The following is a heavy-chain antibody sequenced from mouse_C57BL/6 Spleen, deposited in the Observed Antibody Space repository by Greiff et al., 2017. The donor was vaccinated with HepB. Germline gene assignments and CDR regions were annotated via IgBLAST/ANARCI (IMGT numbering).Heavy chain of an antibody. D-gene: IGHD2-4*01. J-gene: IGHJ2*01. CDR2: IYPGSGST. V-gene: IGHV1-55*01. Sequence: VQLQQLGAELVKPGASVKMSCKASGYTFTSYWITWVKQRPGQGLEWIGDIYPGSGSTNYNEKFKSKATLTVDTSSSTAYMQLSSLTSEDSAVYYCARNRDDYDVFDYWGQGTTLTVSS. CDR1: GYTFTSYW. CDR3: ARNRDDYDVFDY.